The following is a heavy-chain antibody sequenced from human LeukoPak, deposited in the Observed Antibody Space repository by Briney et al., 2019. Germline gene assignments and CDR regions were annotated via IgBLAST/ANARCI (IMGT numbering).Heavy chain of an antibody. V-gene: IGHV4-59*01. CDR2: IYYSGST. Sequence: PSETLSLTCTVSGGSTSSYYWSWIRQPPGKGLEWIGYIYYSGSTNYNPSLKSRVTISVDTSKNQFSLKLSSVTAADTAVYYCARDAMVDAFDIWGQGTMVTVSS. J-gene: IGHJ3*02. CDR3: ARDAMVDAFDI. D-gene: IGHD4/OR15-4a*01. CDR1: GGSTSSYY.